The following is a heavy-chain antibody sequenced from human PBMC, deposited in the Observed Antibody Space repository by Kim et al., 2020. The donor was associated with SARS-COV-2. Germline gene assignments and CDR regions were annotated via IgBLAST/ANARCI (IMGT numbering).Heavy chain of an antibody. CDR3: ARSYGDNDADY. Sequence: TDSNPSLKSRVTISVDTSKNQFSLKLSSVTAADTAVYYCARSYGDNDADYWGQGTLVTVSS. CDR2: T. J-gene: IGHJ4*02. V-gene: IGHV4-39*01. D-gene: IGHD4-17*01.